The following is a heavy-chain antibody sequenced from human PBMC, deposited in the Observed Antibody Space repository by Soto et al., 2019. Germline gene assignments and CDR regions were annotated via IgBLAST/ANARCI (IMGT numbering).Heavy chain of an antibody. J-gene: IGHJ4*02. CDR2: ISTTRKYT. D-gene: IGHD2-21*01. CDR1: GFTLSDHC. V-gene: IGHV3-11*06. CDR3: ARVSRDYHLYYFDY. Sequence: PGGSLRPSFIVSGFTLSDHCMAWVRQAPGKGLGWVSAISTTRKYTKYADSVKGRFSMSRDNARNSVYLQMNRLRADDTAVYFCARVSRDYHLYYFDYWGQGALVTVSS.